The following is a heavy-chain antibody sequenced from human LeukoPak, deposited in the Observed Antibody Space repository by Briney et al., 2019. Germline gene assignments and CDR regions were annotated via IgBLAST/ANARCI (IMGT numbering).Heavy chain of an antibody. CDR2: MYYSGTT. CDR1: GNSINIYS. CDR3: ARGRDGHHSY. J-gene: IGHJ4*02. Sequence: SETLSLTCTVSGNSINIYSWNWIRQSPEKGLEWIAYMYYSGTTNYNPSLENRAAISLDLSRHQFSLRLSSVTAADTAVYYCARGRDGHHSYWGQGTLVTVSS. D-gene: IGHD5-24*01. V-gene: IGHV4-59*12.